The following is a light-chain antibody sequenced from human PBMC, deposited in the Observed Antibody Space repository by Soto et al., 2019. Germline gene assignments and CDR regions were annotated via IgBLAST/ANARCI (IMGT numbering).Light chain of an antibody. J-gene: IGLJ3*02. V-gene: IGLV2-23*01. CDR3: CSYAGDSTWV. CDR2: EGS. CDR1: SSDVGGYNL. Sequence: QSALTQPASVSGSPGQSITISCTGTSSDVGGYNLVSWYQQHPGKAPKLMIYEGSKRPSGVSDRFSGSKSGNTASLTISGLQAEDEADYYCCSYAGDSTWVFGGGTKLTVL.